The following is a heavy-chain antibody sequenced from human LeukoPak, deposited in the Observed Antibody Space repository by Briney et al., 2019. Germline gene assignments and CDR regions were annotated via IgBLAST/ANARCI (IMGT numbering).Heavy chain of an antibody. CDR2: IYPGDSDT. J-gene: IGHJ4*02. CDR1: GYTFNNYW. D-gene: IGHD3-10*01. Sequence: GESLKISCQGSGYTFNNYWIGWVRQMPGKGLEWMGIIYPGDSDTTYDPSFQGQVTLSADKSISTAYLQWSSLKASDTAIYYCARVGVRGVNGRAYFDYWGQGTLVTVSS. V-gene: IGHV5-51*01. CDR3: ARVGVRGVNGRAYFDY.